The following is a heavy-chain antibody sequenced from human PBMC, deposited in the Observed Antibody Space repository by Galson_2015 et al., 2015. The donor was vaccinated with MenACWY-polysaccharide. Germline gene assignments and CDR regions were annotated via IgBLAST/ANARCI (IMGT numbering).Heavy chain of an antibody. CDR1: GYSFTTDW. V-gene: IGHV5-51*03. CDR2: IYPGDSDT. Sequence: QSGAEVKKPGESLQISCKGSGYSFTTDWIGWVRQMPGKGLEWMGIIYPGDSDTRYSPSFQGQVTISADKSISTAYLQWSSLKASDTAMYYCARLPGYCNGGYCITNWFDPWGQGTLVTVSS. CDR3: ARLPGYCNGGYCITNWFDP. J-gene: IGHJ5*02. D-gene: IGHD2-15*01.